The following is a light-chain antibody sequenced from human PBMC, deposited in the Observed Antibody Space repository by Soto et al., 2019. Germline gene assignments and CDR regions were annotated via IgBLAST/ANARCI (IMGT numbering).Light chain of an antibody. CDR2: RNN. Sequence: QSVLTQPPSSSGTPGQRVSISCSGSTSNIGNHYVFWYQHLPGTAPRLLIFRNNQRPSGVPDRFSGSGSGTSASLAISGLRSEDEGDYYCATWDEDLRGYVFGTGTQLTVL. V-gene: IGLV1-47*01. J-gene: IGLJ1*01. CDR3: ATWDEDLRGYV. CDR1: TSNIGNHY.